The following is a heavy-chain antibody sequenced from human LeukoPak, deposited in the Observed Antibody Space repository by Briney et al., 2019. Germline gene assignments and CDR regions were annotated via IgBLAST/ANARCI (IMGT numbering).Heavy chain of an antibody. J-gene: IGHJ3*02. Sequence: SETLSLTCTVSGGSISSYYWSWIRQPPGKGLEWIGEIYHSGSTNYNPSLKSRVTISVDKSKNQFSLKLSSVTAADTAVYYCARVPGSSPRDAFDIWGQGTMVTVSS. V-gene: IGHV4-59*12. CDR3: ARVPGSSPRDAFDI. CDR2: IYHSGST. D-gene: IGHD6-13*01. CDR1: GGSISSYY.